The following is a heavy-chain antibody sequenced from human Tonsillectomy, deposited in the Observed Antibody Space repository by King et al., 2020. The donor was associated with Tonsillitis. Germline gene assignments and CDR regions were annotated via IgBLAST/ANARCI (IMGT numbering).Heavy chain of an antibody. CDR1: EFTFSSYW. CDR3: ARVNYAGLDY. CDR2: IKQDGSDK. V-gene: IGHV3-7*04. J-gene: IGHJ4*02. D-gene: IGHD4-23*01. Sequence: EQLVESGGGLVQPGGSLRLSCAASEFTFSSYWMSWVRQAPGKGLEWVANIKQDGSDKYYADSLRGRFTISRDNAKNSVYLQMNSLRAEDTAVYYCARVNYAGLDYWGQGTLVTVSS.